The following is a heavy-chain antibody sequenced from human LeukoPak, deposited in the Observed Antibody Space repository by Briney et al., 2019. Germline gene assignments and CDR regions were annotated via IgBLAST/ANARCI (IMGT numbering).Heavy chain of an antibody. CDR1: GGSISSYY. Sequence: SETLSLTCTVSGGSISSYYWSWIRQPPGKGLEWIGYIYYSGSTNYNPSLKSRVTISVDTSKNQFSLKLSSVTAANTAVYYCARDRIRGYSYGFRGWFDPWGQGTLVTVSS. CDR3: ARDRIRGYSYGFRGWFDP. D-gene: IGHD5-18*01. J-gene: IGHJ5*02. CDR2: IYYSGST. V-gene: IGHV4-59*01.